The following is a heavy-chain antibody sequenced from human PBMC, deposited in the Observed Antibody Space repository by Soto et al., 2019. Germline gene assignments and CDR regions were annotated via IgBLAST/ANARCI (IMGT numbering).Heavy chain of an antibody. CDR2: INPNTGDT. CDR1: GYSFTGYY. J-gene: IGHJ6*02. Sequence: GASVKVSCKASGYSFTGYYIHWLRQAPGQGPEWKGWINPNTGDTNYAQHFQGWVTLTRDTSINTAYMELSRLKSDDTAVFYFVREGGTFGLSLGELFPTQNYHYYGMDVWGQGTPVTVSS. V-gene: IGHV1-2*04. CDR3: VREGGTFGLSLGELFPTQNYHYYGMDV. D-gene: IGHD3-10*01.